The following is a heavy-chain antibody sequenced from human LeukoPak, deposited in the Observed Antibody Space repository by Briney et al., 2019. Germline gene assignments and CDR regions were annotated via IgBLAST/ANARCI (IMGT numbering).Heavy chain of an antibody. V-gene: IGHV4-39*07. D-gene: IGHD3-10*01. J-gene: IGHJ4*02. CDR3: ARAANGSGSFYKKGFDY. CDR1: GGSISSYY. CDR2: IYYSGST. Sequence: SETLSLTCTVSGGSISSYYWGWIRQPPGKGLECIGNIYYSGSTFYNPSLRSRVTISVDTSKNQFSLKLSSVTAADTAVYYCARAANGSGSFYKKGFDYWGQGTLVTVSS.